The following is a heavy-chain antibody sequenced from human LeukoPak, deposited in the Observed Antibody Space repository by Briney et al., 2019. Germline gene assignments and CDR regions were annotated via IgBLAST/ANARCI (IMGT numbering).Heavy chain of an antibody. CDR3: ARHEMIGSTRSAFDI. V-gene: IGHV5-51*01. J-gene: IGHJ3*02. CDR2: IYPGDSDT. Sequence: GESLKISCKGSGYSFTSYWIGWVRQMPGKGLEWMGIIYPGDSDTRYSPSFQSQVTISADKSISTAYLQWSSLKASDTAMYYCARHEMIGSTRSAFDIWGQGTMVTVSS. CDR1: GYSFTSYW. D-gene: IGHD2-2*01.